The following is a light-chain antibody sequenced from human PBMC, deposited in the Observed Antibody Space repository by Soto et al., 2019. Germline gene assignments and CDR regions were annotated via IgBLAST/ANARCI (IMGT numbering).Light chain of an antibody. CDR1: QSVTSTS. V-gene: IGKV3-20*01. J-gene: IGKJ5*01. CDR3: QQYVSPPIT. Sequence: EIVLTQSPGTLSLSPGERATLSCRASQSVTSTSLGWYQQKPGQAPSLLIYGASSRATGIPVRFSGSGSGTDFTLTISRLEPEDFAVYYCQQYVSPPITFGQGTRLEIK. CDR2: GAS.